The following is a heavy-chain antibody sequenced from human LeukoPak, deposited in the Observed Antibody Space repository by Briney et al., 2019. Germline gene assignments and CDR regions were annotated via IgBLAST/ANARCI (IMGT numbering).Heavy chain of an antibody. CDR3: ARLGRLLDHPDTGY. V-gene: IGHV1-2*06. D-gene: IGHD2-8*02. CDR1: GYPFTDYY. Sequence: GASVTVSCTTSGYPFTDYYLHWVRQAPGQGLEWMGRINPGSGGTTLLQKFHGRVSMTTDTSVSTVSMGLGSLKSDDTAIYFCARLGRLLDHPDTGYWGQGSLVIVSS. J-gene: IGHJ4*02. CDR2: INPGSGGT.